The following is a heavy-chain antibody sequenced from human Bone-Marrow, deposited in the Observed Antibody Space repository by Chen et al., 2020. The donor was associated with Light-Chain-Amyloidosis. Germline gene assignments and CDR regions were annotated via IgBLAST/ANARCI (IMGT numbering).Heavy chain of an antibody. CDR1: GFNFSGSA. CDR2: IRTTFNNYAT. D-gene: IGHD3-22*01. V-gene: IGHV3-73*01. CDR3: TTRFYDKSTYYFEY. J-gene: IGHJ4*02. Sequence: GGLVQPGGSLKLSCVASGFNFSGSAIHWVRQASGKGPEWVGRIRTTFNNYATRYAESVKGRITLSRDDSRNTTYLHVSSPRIEDTAVYYCTTRFYDKSTYYFEYWGQGTLVTVSS.